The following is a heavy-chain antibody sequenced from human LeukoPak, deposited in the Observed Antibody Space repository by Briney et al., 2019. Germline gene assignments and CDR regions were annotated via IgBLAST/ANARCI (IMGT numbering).Heavy chain of an antibody. Sequence: GGSLRLSCAASGFTFSNAWMSWVRQAPGKGLEWVGRIKSKTDGGTTDYAAPVKGRFTISRDDSKNTLYLQMNSLKTEDTAVYYCTTDFIRFSGKSYYYDSSGYPYYFDYWGQGTLVTVSS. CDR1: GFTFSNAW. V-gene: IGHV3-15*01. D-gene: IGHD3-22*01. J-gene: IGHJ4*02. CDR3: TTDFIRFSGKSYYYDSSGYPYYFDY. CDR2: IKSKTDGGTT.